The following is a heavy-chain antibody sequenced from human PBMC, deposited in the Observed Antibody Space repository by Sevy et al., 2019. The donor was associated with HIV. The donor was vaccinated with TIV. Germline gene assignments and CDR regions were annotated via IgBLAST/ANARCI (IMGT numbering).Heavy chain of an antibody. CDR1: GFTFSYYA. CDR2: ISYDGIEK. D-gene: IGHD3-22*01. V-gene: IGHV3-30-3*01. Sequence: GGSLRLSCVASGFTFSYYAMYWVRQAPGKGLEWVAIISYDGIEKHNADSLKGRFTISRDNSKNIVYLQMNRLTTEDTALYYCATGPSIYDIKGFDFWGQGTMVTVSS. CDR3: ATGPSIYDIKGFDF. J-gene: IGHJ3*01.